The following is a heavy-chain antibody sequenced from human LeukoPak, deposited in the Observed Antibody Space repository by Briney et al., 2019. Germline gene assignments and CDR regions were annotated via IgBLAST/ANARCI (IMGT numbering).Heavy chain of an antibody. CDR2: IYHSGST. Sequence: PSGTLSLTCAVSGGSISSSNWWSWVRQPPGKGLEWIGEIYHSGSTNYNPSLKSRVTISVDTSKNQFSLKLSSVTAADTAAYYCARDPGLYDFWSGYYTSWGQGTLVTVSS. CDR1: GGSISSSNW. J-gene: IGHJ4*02. V-gene: IGHV4-4*02. CDR3: ARDPGLYDFWSGYYTS. D-gene: IGHD3-3*01.